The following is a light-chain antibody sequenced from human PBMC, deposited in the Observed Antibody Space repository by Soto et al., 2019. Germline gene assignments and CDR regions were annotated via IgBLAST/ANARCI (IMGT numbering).Light chain of an antibody. CDR3: QVWDRSSDHIGV. Sequence: SYELTQPPSASVAPGQTARITCDGDNIGTKSVHWYQQKPGQAPLLVIYYDSDRPSGIPERYSGSNSENTAALTISRVEAGDEADYYCQVWDRSSDHIGVFGTGTKLTVL. CDR1: NIGTKS. CDR2: YDS. J-gene: IGLJ1*01. V-gene: IGLV3-21*04.